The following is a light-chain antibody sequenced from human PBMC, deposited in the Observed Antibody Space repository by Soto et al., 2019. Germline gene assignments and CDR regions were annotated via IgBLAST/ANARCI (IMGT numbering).Light chain of an antibody. CDR3: QQSHSTPRT. V-gene: IGKV1-5*01. CDR1: QTIGSW. J-gene: IGKJ2*01. Sequence: DIQMTQSPSTLSASVGDRVTVTCRASQTIGSWLAWYQQKPGRAPKLLIFDASSLESGVPSRFSGNGSGTDFSLTISSLQPEDFATYYCQQSHSTPRTFGQGTKVDI. CDR2: DAS.